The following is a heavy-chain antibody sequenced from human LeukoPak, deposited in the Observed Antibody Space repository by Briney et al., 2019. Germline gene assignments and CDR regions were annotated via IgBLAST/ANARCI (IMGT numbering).Heavy chain of an antibody. D-gene: IGHD2-2*02. Sequence: GGSLRLSCAASGFTFSSYGMHWVRQAPGKGLEWVAVIWYDGSNKYYADSVKGRSTISRDNSKNTLYLQMNSLRAEDTAVYYCAKEHCSSTSCYRGGYYFDYWGQGTLVTVSS. J-gene: IGHJ4*02. CDR1: GFTFSSYG. CDR2: IWYDGSNK. V-gene: IGHV3-33*06. CDR3: AKEHCSSTSCYRGGYYFDY.